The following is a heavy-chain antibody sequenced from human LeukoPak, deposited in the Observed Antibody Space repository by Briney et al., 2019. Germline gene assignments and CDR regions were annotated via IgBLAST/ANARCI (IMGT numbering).Heavy chain of an antibody. D-gene: IGHD3-10*01. CDR2: IYYSGST. CDR3: ARDLMLYGSGSYKRRAFDI. V-gene: IGHV4-39*07. J-gene: IGHJ3*02. CDR1: GGSISSSSYY. Sequence: PSETLSLTCTVSGGSISSSSYYWGWIRQPPGKGLEWIGSIYYSGSTYYNPSLKSRVTISVDTSKNQFSLKLSSVTAADTAVYYCARDLMLYGSGSYKRRAFDIWGQGTMVTVSS.